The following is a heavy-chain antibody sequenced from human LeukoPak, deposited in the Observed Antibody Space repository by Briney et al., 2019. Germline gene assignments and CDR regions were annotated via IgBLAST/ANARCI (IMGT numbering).Heavy chain of an antibody. D-gene: IGHD3-10*01. CDR3: ASVYGSGSQGVFDY. CDR1: GFTLSSYE. Sequence: GGSLRLSCAASGFTLSSYEMNWVRQAPGKGLEWVSYISSSGSTIYYADSVKGRFTISRDNAKNSLYLQMNSLRAEDTAVYYCASVYGSGSQGVFDYWGQGTLVTASS. V-gene: IGHV3-48*03. CDR2: ISSSGSTI. J-gene: IGHJ4*02.